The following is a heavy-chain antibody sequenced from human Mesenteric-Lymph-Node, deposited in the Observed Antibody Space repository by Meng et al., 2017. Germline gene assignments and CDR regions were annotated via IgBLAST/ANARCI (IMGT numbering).Heavy chain of an antibody. Sequence: GESLKISCAASGFTFSGDALHWVRQAPGKGLEWVAVISYDGSRKYYADSVKGRFTISRDNSENTLFLQMNSLRAEDTAVYYCARDGKVGGRKYYFDYWGQGTLVTVSS. CDR3: ARDGKVGGRKYYFDY. V-gene: IGHV3-30*04. D-gene: IGHD1-26*01. CDR2: ISYDGSRK. CDR1: GFTFSGDA. J-gene: IGHJ4*02.